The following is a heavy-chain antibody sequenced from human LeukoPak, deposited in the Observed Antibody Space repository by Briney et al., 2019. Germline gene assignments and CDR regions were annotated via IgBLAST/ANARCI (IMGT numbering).Heavy chain of an antibody. CDR2: ISTGGTT. D-gene: IGHD3-10*01. CDR1: GLFFSRYA. J-gene: IGHJ6*03. V-gene: IGHV3-48*01. Sequence: PGGSLRLSCAASGLFFSRYAMNWVRQAPGKGLEWVSYISTGGTTYYADSVKGRFTISGDNAKNSLYLQMNSLRVEDTAVYYCARAYYYGSGNYDNPLPYYYMDVWGKGTTVTVSS. CDR3: ARAYYYGSGNYDNPLPYYYMDV.